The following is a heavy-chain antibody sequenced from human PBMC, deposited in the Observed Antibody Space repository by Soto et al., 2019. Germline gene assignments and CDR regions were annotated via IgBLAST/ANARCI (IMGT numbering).Heavy chain of an antibody. D-gene: IGHD4-17*01. CDR1: GFTFSNAW. CDR2: IKSKTDGGTT. J-gene: IGHJ4*02. Sequence: GGSLRLSCAASGFTFSNAWMSWVRQAPGKGLEWVGRIKSKTDGGTTDYAAPVKGRFTISRDDSKNTLYLQMNSLKTEDTAVYYCTTDPPDYGGRLVYWGQGTLVTVSS. CDR3: TTDPPDYGGRLVY. V-gene: IGHV3-15*01.